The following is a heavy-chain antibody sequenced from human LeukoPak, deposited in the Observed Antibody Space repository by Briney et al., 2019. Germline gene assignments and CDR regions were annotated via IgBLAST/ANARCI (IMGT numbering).Heavy chain of an antibody. CDR2: IYSSGTT. J-gene: IGHJ4*02. D-gene: IGHD6-19*01. Sequence: SETLSLTCTVSGGSISSDYWSWIRQPPGRGLEWIGHIYSSGTTNYNPSLKSRVTISVDTSKNHFSLKLSSVTAADTAVYYCARETRLMGYSSGLGFNYWGQGALVTVSS. CDR1: GGSISSDY. V-gene: IGHV4-59*01. CDR3: ARETRLMGYSSGLGFNY.